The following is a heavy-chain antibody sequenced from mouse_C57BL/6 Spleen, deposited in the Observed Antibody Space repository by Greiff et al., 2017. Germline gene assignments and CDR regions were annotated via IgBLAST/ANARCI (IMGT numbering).Heavy chain of an antibody. CDR2: LLPGSGST. D-gene: IGHD3-2*02. CDR1: GYTFTGYW. Sequence: VQLQQSGAELMKPGSSVKLSCKASGYTFTGYWIEWVKQRPGHGLEWIGELLPGSGSTNYNEKFKGKATFTAYTSSNTAYKQLISLTTEDTAIYYCARDSSVFPFAYWGQGTLVTVSA. CDR3: ARDSSVFPFAY. J-gene: IGHJ3*01. V-gene: IGHV1-9*01.